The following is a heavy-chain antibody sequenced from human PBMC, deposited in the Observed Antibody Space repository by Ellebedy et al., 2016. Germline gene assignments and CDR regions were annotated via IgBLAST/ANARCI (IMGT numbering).Heavy chain of an antibody. CDR1: GYTFTSYG. J-gene: IGHJ3*02. Sequence: ASVKVSXXASGYTFTSYGISWVRQAPGQGLEWMGWISAYNGNTNYAQKLQGRVTMTRNTSISTAYMELSSLRSEDTAVYYCAGRIVGATDAFDIWGQGTMVTVSS. V-gene: IGHV1-18*01. D-gene: IGHD1-26*01. CDR2: ISAYNGNT. CDR3: AGRIVGATDAFDI.